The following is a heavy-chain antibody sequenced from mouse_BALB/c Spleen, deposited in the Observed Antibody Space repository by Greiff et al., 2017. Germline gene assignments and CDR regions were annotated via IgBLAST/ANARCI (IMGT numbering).Heavy chain of an antibody. J-gene: IGHJ3*01. CDR2: ISYSGST. V-gene: IGHV3-2*02. CDR3: ARGSGIAY. CDR1: GYSITSDYA. Sequence: EVKVEESGPGLVKPSQSLSLTCTVTGYSITSDYAWNWIRQFPGNKLEWMGYISYSGSTSYNPSLKSRISITRDTSKNQFFLQLNSVTTEDTATYYCARGSGIAYWGQGTLVTVSA. D-gene: IGHD3-1*01.